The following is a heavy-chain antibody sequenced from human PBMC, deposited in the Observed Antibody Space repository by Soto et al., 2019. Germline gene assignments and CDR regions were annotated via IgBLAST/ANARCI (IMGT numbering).Heavy chain of an antibody. CDR3: ARNYIIYYDGSRAHYS. J-gene: IGHJ5*02. V-gene: IGHV3-48*03. Sequence: GGSLRLSCVASGFTFSSFEMNWVRQAPGKGLEWISYISSGGKTTYYADSVKGRFTISRDNAKNSLCLQMSSLRAEDAAVYYCARNYIIYYDGSRAHYSWGRGTLVTVSS. CDR1: GFTFSSFE. CDR2: ISSGGKTT. D-gene: IGHD3-22*01.